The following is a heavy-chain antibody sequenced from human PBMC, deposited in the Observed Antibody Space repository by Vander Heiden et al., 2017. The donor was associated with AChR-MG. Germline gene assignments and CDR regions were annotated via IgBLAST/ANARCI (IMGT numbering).Heavy chain of an antibody. CDR1: GFTFSSYS. CDR2: ISSSSSYI. V-gene: IGHV3-21*01. D-gene: IGHD2-15*01. Sequence: EVQLVESGGGLVKPGGSLRLSCAASGFTFSSYSMNWVRQAPGKGLEWVSSISSSSSYIYYADSVKGRFTISRDNAKNSLYLQMNSLRAEDTAVYYCARGPGYCSGGSCYTFDYWGQGTLVTVSS. CDR3: ARGPGYCSGGSCYTFDY. J-gene: IGHJ4*02.